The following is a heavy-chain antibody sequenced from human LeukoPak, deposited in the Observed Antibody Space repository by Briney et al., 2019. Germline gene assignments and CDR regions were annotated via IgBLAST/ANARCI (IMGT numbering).Heavy chain of an antibody. D-gene: IGHD1-26*01. V-gene: IGHV3-21*01. J-gene: IGHJ4*02. CDR3: ARGASGSYYTVFDY. CDR2: ITSSSSYI. Sequence: GGSLRLSCAASGFTFSSYSMNWVRQAPGKGLEWVSSITSSSSYIYYADSVKGRFTISRDNAKNSLYLQMNSLRAEDMAVYYCARGASGSYYTVFDYRGQGTLVTVSS. CDR1: GFTFSSYS.